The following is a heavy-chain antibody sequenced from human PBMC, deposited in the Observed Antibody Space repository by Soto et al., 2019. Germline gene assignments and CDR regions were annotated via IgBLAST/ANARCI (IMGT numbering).Heavy chain of an antibody. CDR2: ISGSGGST. V-gene: IGHV3-23*01. Sequence: EVQLLESGGGLVQPGGSLRLSCAVSGFTFSSYAMSWVRQAPGKGLEWVSAISGSGGSTYYADSVKGRFTISRDNSKNTLYLQMNSLRAEDTAVYYCAKDRELLWFGELPALLAHYFDYWGQGTLVTVSS. J-gene: IGHJ4*02. CDR1: GFTFSSYA. D-gene: IGHD3-10*01. CDR3: AKDRELLWFGELPALLAHYFDY.